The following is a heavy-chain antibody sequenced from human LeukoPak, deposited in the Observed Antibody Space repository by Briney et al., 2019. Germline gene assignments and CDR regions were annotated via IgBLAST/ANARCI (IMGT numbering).Heavy chain of an antibody. J-gene: IGHJ4*02. D-gene: IGHD3-22*01. CDR2: INHSGNT. Sequence: SETLSLTCAVYGGTFSGYYWSWIRQPPGKGLEWIGEINHSGNTNYNPSLKSRVTISIDTSKNQFSLKLSSVTAADTAVYYCARVQEGYYYDSSGYYFDYWGQGTLVTVSS. CDR1: GGTFSGYY. V-gene: IGHV4-34*01. CDR3: ARVQEGYYYDSSGYYFDY.